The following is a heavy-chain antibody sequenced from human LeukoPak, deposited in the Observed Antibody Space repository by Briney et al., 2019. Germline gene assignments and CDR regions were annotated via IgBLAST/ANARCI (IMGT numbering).Heavy chain of an antibody. CDR2: VSGGSGTT. D-gene: IGHD5-18*01. V-gene: IGHV3-23*01. Sequence: GGSLRLSCAASGFTLTNYAMSWVRQAPGKGLEWVSDVSGGSGTTHYADSVKGRFTISRDNSKNTLYLQINSLRAEDTAVYYCAKRTAGYNYGPNWFDPWGQGTLVTVSS. J-gene: IGHJ5*02. CDR1: GFTLTNYA. CDR3: AKRTAGYNYGPNWFDP.